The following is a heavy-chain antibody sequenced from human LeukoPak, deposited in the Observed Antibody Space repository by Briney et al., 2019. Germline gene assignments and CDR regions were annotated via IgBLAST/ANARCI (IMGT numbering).Heavy chain of an antibody. CDR3: AREILAPGKTHDY. V-gene: IGHV3-74*01. CDR1: GFTFSNYW. Sequence: PGGSLRLSCAASGFTFSNYWMQWVRQAPGKGLVWVSRINDDRSATFYADSVKGRFTISIDNAKNTLFLQINSLRAEDTSVYYCAREILAPGKTHDYWGQGTLVTVSS. CDR2: INDDRSAT. J-gene: IGHJ4*02.